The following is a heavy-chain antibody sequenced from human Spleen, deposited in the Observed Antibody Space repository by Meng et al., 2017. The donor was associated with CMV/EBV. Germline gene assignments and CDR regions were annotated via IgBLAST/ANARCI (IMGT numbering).Heavy chain of an antibody. J-gene: IGHJ4*02. D-gene: IGHD2-21*01. CDR1: GFTFSSYS. CDR3: ARGGDRVFDY. CDR2: ISSSSSYI. Sequence: GGSLRLSCAASGFTFSSYSMNWVRQAPGKGLEWVSSISSSSSYIYYADSVKGRFTISRDNAKNTLYLQMNSLRVEDTAVYYCARGGDRVFDYWGQGTLVTVSS. V-gene: IGHV3-21*04.